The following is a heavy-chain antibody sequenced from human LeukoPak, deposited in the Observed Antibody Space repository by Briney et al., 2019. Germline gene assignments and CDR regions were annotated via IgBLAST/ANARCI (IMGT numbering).Heavy chain of an antibody. V-gene: IGHV3-11*06. D-gene: IGHD4-17*01. CDR1: GFTFSDYY. Sequence: GGSLRLSCAASGFTFSDYYMSWLRQAPGKGLEWVSYISSSSSYTNYADSVKGRFTISRDNAKNSLYLQMNSLRAEDTAVYYCARDLKRGTVTPFDYGGQGTLVTVSA. CDR2: ISSSSSYT. J-gene: IGHJ4*02. CDR3: ARDLKRGTVTPFDY.